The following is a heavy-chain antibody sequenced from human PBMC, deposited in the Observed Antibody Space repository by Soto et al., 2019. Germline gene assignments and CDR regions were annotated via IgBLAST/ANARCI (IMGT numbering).Heavy chain of an antibody. CDR1: GFTVSDNH. V-gene: IGHV3-53*01. D-gene: IGHD5-18*01. Sequence: VPLVESGGGLIQPGGSLRLSCAGSGFTVSDNHMTWVRQAPGRGPEWVSTIYYNGNTFHADSVWGRFTISRDTSKNMLYLQMNSLRAEDTAVYYCATGGDTANAGYWGQGTLVTVSS. J-gene: IGHJ4*02. CDR3: ATGGDTANAGY. CDR2: IYYNGNT.